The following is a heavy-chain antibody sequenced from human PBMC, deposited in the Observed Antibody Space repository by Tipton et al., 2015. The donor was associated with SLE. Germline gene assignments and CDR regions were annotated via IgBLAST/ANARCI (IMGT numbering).Heavy chain of an antibody. V-gene: IGHV4-39*07. CDR2: IYHSGST. CDR3: ARDPGYGGAEDWYFDL. CDR1: GGSISSSSYY. D-gene: IGHD4-23*01. Sequence: TLSLTCTVSGGSISSSSYYWGWIRQPPGKGPEWIGSIYHSGSTYYNPSLKSRVTISVDTSKNQFSLKLSSVTAADTAVYYCARDPGYGGAEDWYFDLWGRGTLVTVSS. J-gene: IGHJ2*01.